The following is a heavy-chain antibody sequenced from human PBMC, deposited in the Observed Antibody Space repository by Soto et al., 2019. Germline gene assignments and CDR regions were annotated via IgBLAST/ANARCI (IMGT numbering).Heavy chain of an antibody. V-gene: IGHV1-46*01. CDR2: INPSGGST. Sequence: ASVKVSCKASGYTFTSYYMHWVRQAPGQGLERKGIINPSGGSTSYAQKLQGRVTMTRDTSTSTVYMELSSLRSEDTVVYYCAIHHFDFVIDYWGQGTLVTVSS. CDR3: AIHHFDFVIDY. J-gene: IGHJ4*02. D-gene: IGHD3-9*01. CDR1: GYTFTSYY.